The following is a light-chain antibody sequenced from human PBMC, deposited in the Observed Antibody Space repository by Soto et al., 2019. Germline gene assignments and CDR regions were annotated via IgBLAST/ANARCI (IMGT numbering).Light chain of an antibody. Sequence: EVVLTQSPGTLSLSPGERATLSCRASQSVSNNYFAWYQQKRGQSPKLPLFGSTDRATGIPDRFSGSGSGTDVTITISRLEPEDFAVYYCQQYGSSPPYTFGQGTKLEIK. CDR3: QQYGSSPPYT. CDR2: GST. CDR1: QSVSNNY. J-gene: IGKJ2*01. V-gene: IGKV3-20*01.